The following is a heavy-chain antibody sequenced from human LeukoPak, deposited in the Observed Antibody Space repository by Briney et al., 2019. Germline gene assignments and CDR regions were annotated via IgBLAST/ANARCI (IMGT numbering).Heavy chain of an antibody. CDR1: GFIIVDAW. Sequence: GGSLSLSCAVSGFIIVDAWMRWVRQAPGKGLEWVANIKQDGSEMYYVDSVKGRFTISRDNAKNSLFLQMNSLRVEDTALYYCARHMSFSSGGWYGELPQWGRGTLVTVSS. V-gene: IGHV3-7*05. CDR2: IKQDGSEM. D-gene: IGHD6-19*01. CDR3: ARHMSFSSGGWYGELPQ. J-gene: IGHJ4*02.